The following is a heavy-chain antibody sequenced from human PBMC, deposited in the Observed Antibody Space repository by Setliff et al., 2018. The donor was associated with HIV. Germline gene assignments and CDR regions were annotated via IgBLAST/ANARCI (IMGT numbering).Heavy chain of an antibody. CDR2: IKEDGSEK. CDR1: GFLFHTYW. D-gene: IGHD3-10*01. CDR3: AKDRRYYYGSGSYAAET. V-gene: IGHV3-7*05. Sequence: GGSLRLSCAASGFLFHTYWMSWVRQAPGKGLEWVANIKEDGSEKYYAESVKGRFTISRDNSKNTLFLQMNSLRAEDTAVYYCAKDRRYYYGSGSYAAETWGQGTLVTVSS. J-gene: IGHJ5*02.